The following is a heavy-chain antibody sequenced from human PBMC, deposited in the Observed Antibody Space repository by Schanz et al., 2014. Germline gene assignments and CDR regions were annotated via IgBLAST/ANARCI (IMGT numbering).Heavy chain of an antibody. D-gene: IGHD3-10*01. CDR2: ISYDGSTK. Sequence: VQLLESGGGVVQPGRSLRLSCAVSGFTFGGYALHWVRQAPGKGLEWVAVISYDGSTKYYADSVKGRFTISRDNSKNTLYLQINSLRAEDTAVYYGARDQYCCGAGSALDIWGEGTMVAVSS. CDR3: ARDQYCCGAGSALDI. CDR1: GFTFGGYA. V-gene: IGHV3-30-3*01. J-gene: IGHJ3*02.